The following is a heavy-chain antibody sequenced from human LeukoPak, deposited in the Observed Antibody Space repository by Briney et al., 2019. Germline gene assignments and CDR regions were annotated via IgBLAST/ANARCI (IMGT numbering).Heavy chain of an antibody. CDR3: ARAGLKGSFDY. CDR1: GGSISTYY. CDR2: IYYSGST. Sequence: SETLSLTCTVSGGSISTYYWSWIRQPPGKGLEWTGYIYYSGSTNYNPSLKSRVTISVDTSKNQFSLKVSSVTAADTAVYYCARAGLKGSFDYWGQGILVTVSS. D-gene: IGHD3-10*01. V-gene: IGHV4-59*01. J-gene: IGHJ4*02.